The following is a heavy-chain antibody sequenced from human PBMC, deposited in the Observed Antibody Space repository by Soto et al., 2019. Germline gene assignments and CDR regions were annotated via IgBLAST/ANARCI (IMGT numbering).Heavy chain of an antibody. CDR2: IYPGDSDT. D-gene: IGHD6-19*01. Sequence: GESLKSSCKGSGYSFTSYWIGWVRQMPGKGLEWMGIIYPGDSDTRYSPSFQGQVTISADKSISTAYLQWSSLKASDTAMYYCARQRYSSGANFDYWGQGTLVTVSS. J-gene: IGHJ4*02. V-gene: IGHV5-51*01. CDR1: GYSFTSYW. CDR3: ARQRYSSGANFDY.